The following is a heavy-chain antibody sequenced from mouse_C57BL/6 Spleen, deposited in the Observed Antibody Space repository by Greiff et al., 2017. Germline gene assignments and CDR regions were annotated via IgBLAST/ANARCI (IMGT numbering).Heavy chain of an antibody. Sequence: QVQLQQSGAELVRPGTSVKVSCKASGYAFTNYLIEWVKQRPGQGLEWIGVINPGSGGTNYNEKFKGKATLTADKSSSTAYMQLSSLTSEDSAVYFCARGAYYSNSWFAYWGQGTLVTVSA. CDR1: GYAFTNYL. V-gene: IGHV1-54*01. CDR2: INPGSGGT. D-gene: IGHD2-5*01. CDR3: ARGAYYSNSWFAY. J-gene: IGHJ3*01.